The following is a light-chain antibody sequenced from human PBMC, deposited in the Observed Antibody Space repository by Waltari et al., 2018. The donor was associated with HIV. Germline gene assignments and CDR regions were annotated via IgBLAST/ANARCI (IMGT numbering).Light chain of an antibody. CDR2: SNK. CDR3: AAWDDSLNGHVV. V-gene: IGLV1-44*01. J-gene: IGLJ2*01. CDR1: SSNIGSNT. Sequence: QSVLTQAPSASGTPGQTVTISCSGSSSNIGSNTVNWFQQFPGTAPKLLIYSNKQRPSGGPDRFSGSKSGTSASLAISGLQSEDEADYYCAAWDDSLNGHVVFGGGTKLTVL.